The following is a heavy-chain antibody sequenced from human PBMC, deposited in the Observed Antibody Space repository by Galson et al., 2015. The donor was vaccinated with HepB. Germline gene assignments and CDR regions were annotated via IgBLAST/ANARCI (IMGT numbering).Heavy chain of an antibody. V-gene: IGHV1-18*01. D-gene: IGHD3-16*01. Sequence: SVKVSCKASGYTFTGWGISWVRQAPGQGLEWLGWISAHNGNVHYAQKFQGRVTMTTDTPTTTAYMELRSLRSDDTAVYFCARLGFLGVMAPGDLSGYSSRWGQGTLVTVSS. CDR3: ARLGFLGVMAPGDLSGYSSR. J-gene: IGHJ4*02. CDR1: GYTFTGWG. CDR2: ISAHNGNV.